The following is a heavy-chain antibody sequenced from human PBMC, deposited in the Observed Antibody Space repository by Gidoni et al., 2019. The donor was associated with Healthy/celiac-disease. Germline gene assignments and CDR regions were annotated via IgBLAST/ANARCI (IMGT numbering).Heavy chain of an antibody. CDR1: GFPSSSYW. Sequence: EVQLVESGGGLVQPGGSLRLSCAASGFPSSSYWMSWVRQAPGKGLEWVANIKQDGSEKYYVDSVKGRFTISRDNAKNSLFLQMNSLRAEDTAVYYCARDLSALYSGSYQSFDYWGQGTLVTVSS. CDR3: ARDLSALYSGSYQSFDY. V-gene: IGHV3-7*01. CDR2: IKQDGSEK. D-gene: IGHD1-26*01. J-gene: IGHJ4*02.